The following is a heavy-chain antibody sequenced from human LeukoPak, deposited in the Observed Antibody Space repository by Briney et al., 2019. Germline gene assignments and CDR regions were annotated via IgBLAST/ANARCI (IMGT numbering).Heavy chain of an antibody. J-gene: IGHJ4*02. CDR3: AKDRYSSGFDY. V-gene: IGHV3-30*04. Sequence: GGSLRLSCAASGFTFSSYAMRWVRQAPGKGLEWVAVISYDGSNKYYADSVKGRFTISRDNSKNTLYLQMNSLRAEDTAVNYCAKDRYSSGFDYWGQGTLVTVSS. CDR1: GFTFSSYA. D-gene: IGHD6-19*01. CDR2: ISYDGSNK.